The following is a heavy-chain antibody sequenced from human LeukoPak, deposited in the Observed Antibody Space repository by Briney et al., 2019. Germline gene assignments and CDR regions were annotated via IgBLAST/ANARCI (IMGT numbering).Heavy chain of an antibody. V-gene: IGHV3-23*01. CDR1: GFTFSSYA. CDR3: AKGPGHNTAKNWFDP. J-gene: IGHJ5*02. CDR2: ISGSGGST. Sequence: GGSLRLSCAASGFTFSSYAMSWVRQAPGKGLEWVSAISGSGGSTYYADSVKGRFTISRDNSKNTLYLQMNSLRAEDTAVYYCAKGPGHNTAKNWFDPWGQGTLSPSPQ. D-gene: IGHD5-18*01.